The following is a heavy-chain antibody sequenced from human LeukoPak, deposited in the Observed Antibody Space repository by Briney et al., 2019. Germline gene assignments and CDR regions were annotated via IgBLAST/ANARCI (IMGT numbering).Heavy chain of an antibody. D-gene: IGHD3-16*01. CDR2: IYYSGSA. J-gene: IGHJ4*02. Sequence: TSETLSLTCTVSGDSITSYYWSWIRQPPGKGLEWIGYIYYSGSANYNPSLKSRVTTSINTSKNQFSLKLTSVTAADTAVYYCARSQIWVYDYVRGSPQPTFDYWGQGTLVSVSS. V-gene: IGHV4-59*08. CDR1: GDSITSYY. CDR3: ARSQIWVYDYVRGSPQPTFDY.